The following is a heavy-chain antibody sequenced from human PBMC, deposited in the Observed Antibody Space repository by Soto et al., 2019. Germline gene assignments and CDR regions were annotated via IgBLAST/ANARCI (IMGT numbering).Heavy chain of an antibody. J-gene: IGHJ6*03. D-gene: IGHD3-3*01. CDR3: ARGPGITIFGSYYYYMDV. CDR1: GYTFTSYD. Sequence: GASVKVSCKASGYTFTSYDINWVRQATGQGLEWMGWMNPNSGNTGYAQKFQGRVTMTRNTSISTAYMELSSLRSEDTAVYYCARGPGITIFGSYYYYMDVWGKGTTVTVSS. V-gene: IGHV1-8*01. CDR2: MNPNSGNT.